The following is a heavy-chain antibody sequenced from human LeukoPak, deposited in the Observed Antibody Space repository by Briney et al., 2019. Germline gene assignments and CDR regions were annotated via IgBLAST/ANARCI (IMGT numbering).Heavy chain of an antibody. CDR3: ARHGSGSSFDY. V-gene: IGHV3-11*03. CDR1: GFISSDYY. D-gene: IGHD5-12*01. Sequence: PGGSLRLSCAASGFISSDYYMSWIRQAQGKGLEWISYITSSSTSYTNYAGSVKGRFTISRDNAKNSLYLQMNSLTSDDTAVYYCARHGSGSSFDYWGQGTLVTVSS. CDR2: ITSSSTSYT. J-gene: IGHJ4*02.